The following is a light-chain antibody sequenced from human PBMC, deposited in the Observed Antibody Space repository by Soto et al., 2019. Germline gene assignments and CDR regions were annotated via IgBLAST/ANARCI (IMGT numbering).Light chain of an antibody. J-gene: IGKJ1*01. CDR3: QHYNNWPRT. Sequence: EIVMTQSPATLSVSPGERATLSCRASQSVRTNLAWFQQKPGQAPRLLIYAASTRANGIPARFSGSGSGTEFTLTISSLRSEDFAVYYCQHYNNWPRTFGHGTTVEIK. V-gene: IGKV3-15*01. CDR1: QSVRTN. CDR2: AAS.